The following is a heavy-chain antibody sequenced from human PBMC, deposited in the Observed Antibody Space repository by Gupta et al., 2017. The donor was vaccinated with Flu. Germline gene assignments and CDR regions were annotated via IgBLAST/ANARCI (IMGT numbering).Heavy chain of an antibody. Sequence: QVQLVQSGPEEKRPGASVKVSCKASGYMFKSYGISSVRQAPGQGLEWMGWISAYNGNKNYAEKFQGRVTMTTDTFTNTAYLDLRGLRPDDTAVYYCTRDSPREFDDNWYGGGPAWFDAWGQGTLVTVSS. V-gene: IGHV1-18*01. D-gene: IGHD3-10*01. J-gene: IGHJ5*02. CDR1: GYMFKSYG. CDR3: TRDSPREFDDNWYGGGPAWFDA. CDR2: ISAYNGNK.